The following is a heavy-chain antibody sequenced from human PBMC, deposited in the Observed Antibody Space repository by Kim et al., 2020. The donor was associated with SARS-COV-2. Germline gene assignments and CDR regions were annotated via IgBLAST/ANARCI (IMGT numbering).Heavy chain of an antibody. J-gene: IGHJ4*02. CDR3: AREEWELPWGGY. D-gene: IGHD1-26*01. V-gene: IGHV3-11*06. Sequence: YADSVKGRVTISRDNAKNSLYLRMNSLRAEDTAVYYCAREEWELPWGGYWGQGTLVTVSS.